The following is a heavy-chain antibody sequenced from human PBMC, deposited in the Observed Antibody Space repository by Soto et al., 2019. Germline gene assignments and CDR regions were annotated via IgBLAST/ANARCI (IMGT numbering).Heavy chain of an antibody. J-gene: IGHJ4*02. CDR2: ISAYNGNP. CDR3: ARDGSTTFDY. D-gene: IGHD1-1*01. V-gene: IGHV1-18*01. CDR1: GSTFTNYG. Sequence: QVQLVQSGAEVQKPGASVKVSCKASGSTFTNYGISWVRQDPVQGLEGMGWISAYNGNPNYAQKLQVRVTMTTDTSTSTSYMELRSLRSDDTALYFSARDGSTTFDYWGQGSMDTVSS.